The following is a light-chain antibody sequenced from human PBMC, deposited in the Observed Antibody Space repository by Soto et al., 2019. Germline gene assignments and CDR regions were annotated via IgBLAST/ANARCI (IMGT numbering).Light chain of an antibody. Sequence: QSALTQPASVSGSPGQLITISCTGTSSDVGGLNFVSWYQQHPGKAPKLMVYDVRNRPSGVSNRFSGSKSGNTASLTISGLQAEDEAHYYCSSDTSSSTLVVFGGGTKLTVL. CDR1: SSDVGGLNF. CDR2: DVR. J-gene: IGLJ2*01. CDR3: SSDTSSSTLVV. V-gene: IGLV2-14*01.